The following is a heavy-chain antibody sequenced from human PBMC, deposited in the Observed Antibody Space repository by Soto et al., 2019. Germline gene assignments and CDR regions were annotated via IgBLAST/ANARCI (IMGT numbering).Heavy chain of an antibody. CDR2: IYYSGST. D-gene: IGHD3-10*01. Sequence: SETLSLTCTVSGGSISSYYWSWIRQPPGKGLEWIGYIYYSGSTNYNPSLKSRVTISVDTSKSQFSLKLSSVTAADTAVYYCARRTGKWFGEFDYFDYWGQGTLVTVSS. V-gene: IGHV4-59*08. J-gene: IGHJ4*02. CDR1: GGSISSYY. CDR3: ARRTGKWFGEFDYFDY.